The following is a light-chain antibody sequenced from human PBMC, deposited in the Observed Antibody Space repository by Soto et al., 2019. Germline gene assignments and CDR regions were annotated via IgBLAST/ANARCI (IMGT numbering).Light chain of an antibody. CDR1: QDIKNY. CDR2: DAS. J-gene: IGKJ3*01. V-gene: IGKV1-33*01. Sequence: DIQMTQSPSSLSASVGDEITITCQASQDIKNYLNWYHQKPGKAPKLLISDASNLETGIPSRFTGRGSGTDFTFTISSLQPEDLGTYYCQQFDDLPLTFGPGTKVDLK. CDR3: QQFDDLPLT.